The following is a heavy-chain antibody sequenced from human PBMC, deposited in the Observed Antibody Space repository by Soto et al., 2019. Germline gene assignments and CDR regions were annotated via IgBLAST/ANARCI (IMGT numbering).Heavy chain of an antibody. J-gene: IGHJ6*02. Sequence: QVQLVQSGAEVKKPGSSVTVSCKASGGTFGNSAISWARQAPGQGLEWMGGIIPIFPTPDYEHKFQGRVRITADESTCTAYMELTSLRSEDTSVYFCARDKDRQLIGGNYLYGIDVGCSGTRVTVPS. V-gene: IGHV1-69*12. D-gene: IGHD2-8*01. CDR2: IIPIFPTP. CDR1: GGTFGNSA. CDR3: ARDKDRQLIGGNYLYGIDV.